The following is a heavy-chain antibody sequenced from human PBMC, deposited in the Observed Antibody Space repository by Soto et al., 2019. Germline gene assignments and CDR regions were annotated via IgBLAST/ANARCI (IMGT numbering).Heavy chain of an antibody. Sequence: QVQLVQSGAEVKKPGSSVKVSCKASGGTFSSYAISWVRQAPGQGLEWMGGIIPIFGTANYAKKFQGRVTITADESTSTAYMELSSLRSEATALYYCAREGMDSSGDHDAFDIWGQGTMVTVSS. J-gene: IGHJ3*02. CDR2: IIPIFGTA. D-gene: IGHD6-19*01. CDR1: GGTFSSYA. CDR3: AREGMDSSGDHDAFDI. V-gene: IGHV1-69*01.